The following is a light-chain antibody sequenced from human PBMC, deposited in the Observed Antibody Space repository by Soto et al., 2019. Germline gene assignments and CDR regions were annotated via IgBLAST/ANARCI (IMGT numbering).Light chain of an antibody. V-gene: IGKV3-15*01. CDR3: QQYNNWPLT. J-gene: IGKJ4*02. CDR1: QSVNRH. Sequence: EIVLTQSPATLSLSPGERATLSCRASQSVNRHLAWYQQKPGQDPRMLIYGASTRATGIPARFSGSGSGTEFILPISSMQSEDFATDYCQQYNNWPLTFGGGTKVDNK. CDR2: GAS.